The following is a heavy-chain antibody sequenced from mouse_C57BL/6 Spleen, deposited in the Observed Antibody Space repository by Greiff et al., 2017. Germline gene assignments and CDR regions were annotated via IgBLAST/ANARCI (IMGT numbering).Heavy chain of an antibody. V-gene: IGHV1-4*01. Sequence: VKLVESGAELARPGASVKMSCKASGYTFTSYTMHWVKQRPGQGLEWIGYINPSSGYTKYNQKFKDKATLTADKSSSTAYMQLSSLTSEDSAVYYCARAYYSNYWYFDVWGTGTTVTVSS. D-gene: IGHD2-5*01. CDR2: INPSSGYT. CDR1: GYTFTSYT. J-gene: IGHJ1*03. CDR3: ARAYYSNYWYFDV.